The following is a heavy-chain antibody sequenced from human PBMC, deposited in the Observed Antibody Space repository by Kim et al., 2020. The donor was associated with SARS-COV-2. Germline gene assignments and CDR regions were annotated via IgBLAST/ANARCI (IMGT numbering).Heavy chain of an antibody. Sequence: GGSLRLSCAASGFTFSSYGMHWVRQAPGKGLEWVAVISYDGSNKYYADSVKGRFTISRDNSKNTLYLQMNSLRAEDTAVYYCAKEIWFGEWYYYYGMDVWGQGTTVTVSS. CDR2: ISYDGSNK. V-gene: IGHV3-30*18. CDR3: AKEIWFGEWYYYYGMDV. D-gene: IGHD3-10*01. CDR1: GFTFSSYG. J-gene: IGHJ6*02.